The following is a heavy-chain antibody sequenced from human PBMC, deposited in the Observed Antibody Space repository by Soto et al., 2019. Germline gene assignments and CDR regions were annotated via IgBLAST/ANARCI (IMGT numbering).Heavy chain of an antibody. D-gene: IGHD6-13*01. J-gene: IGHJ5*02. Sequence: EVQLVESGGGLVQPGRSLRLSCAGSGFTFDDHAMHWVRQRPGKGLEWVSGISWHSATKDYAGSVRGRFFISRDNNESALFLDMKSLRPEDAALFLCARRVGAGSFFWFGPWGPGTLVTVSS. CDR3: ARRVGAGSFFWFGP. CDR2: ISWHSATK. CDR1: GFTFDDHA. V-gene: IGHV3-9*01.